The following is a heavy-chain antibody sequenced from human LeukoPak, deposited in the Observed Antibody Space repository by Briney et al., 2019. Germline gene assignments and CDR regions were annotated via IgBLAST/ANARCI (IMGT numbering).Heavy chain of an antibody. D-gene: IGHD2-21*01. V-gene: IGHV3-21*05. CDR2: TSRGGSDI. Sequence: GGSLRLSCAASGFSFSTYWMHWVRQAPGKGLEWVAYTSRGGSDISYADSAKGRFTISSDIASNTLYLQMNSLRVEDTAVYFCVRARLIRLENFFGYWGQGTLVTVSS. CDR1: GFSFSTYW. J-gene: IGHJ4*02. CDR3: VRARLIRLENFFGY.